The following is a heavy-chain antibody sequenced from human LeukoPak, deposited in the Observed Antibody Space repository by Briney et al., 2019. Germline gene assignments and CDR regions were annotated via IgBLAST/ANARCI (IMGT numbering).Heavy chain of an antibody. J-gene: IGHJ6*03. V-gene: IGHV4-34*01. CDR2: INHSGSS. CDR1: GGSFSGYY. CDR3: ARVVVGAKNFYYYYMDV. Sequence: SETLSLTCAVYGGSFSGYYWSWIRQPPGKGLEWIGEINHSGSSNYNPSLKSRVTISVDTSKNQFSLKLSSVTAADTAVYYCARVVVGAKNFYYYYMDVWGKGTTVTVSS. D-gene: IGHD1-26*01.